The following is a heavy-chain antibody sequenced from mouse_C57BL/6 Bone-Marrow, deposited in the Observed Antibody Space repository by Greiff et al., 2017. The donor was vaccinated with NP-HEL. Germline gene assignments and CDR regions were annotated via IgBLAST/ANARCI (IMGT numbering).Heavy chain of an antibody. CDR3: ANGDYGFLAMDY. CDR2: IHPNSGSN. Sequence: QVQLQQPGAELVKPGASVKLSCKASGYTFTSYWMHWVKQRPGQGLEWIGMIHPNSGSNNYNEKFKSKATLTVDKSSSTAYMHLSSLTSEDSAVYYCANGDYGFLAMDYWGQGTSVTVSS. J-gene: IGHJ4*01. V-gene: IGHV1-64*01. D-gene: IGHD2-2*01. CDR1: GYTFTSYW.